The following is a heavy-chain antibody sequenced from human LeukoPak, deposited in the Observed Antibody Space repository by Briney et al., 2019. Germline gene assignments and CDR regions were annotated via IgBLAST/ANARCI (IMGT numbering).Heavy chain of an antibody. CDR1: GGSISSSSYY. CDR3: ARRSGIAARSRVCDAFDI. Sequence: SETLSLTCTVSGGSISSSSYYWGWIRQPPGKGLEWIGSIYYSGSTYYNPSLKSRVTISVDTSKNQFSLKLSSVTAADTAVYYCARRSGIAARSRVCDAFDIWGQGTMVTVSS. J-gene: IGHJ3*02. D-gene: IGHD6-6*01. CDR2: IYYSGST. V-gene: IGHV4-39*07.